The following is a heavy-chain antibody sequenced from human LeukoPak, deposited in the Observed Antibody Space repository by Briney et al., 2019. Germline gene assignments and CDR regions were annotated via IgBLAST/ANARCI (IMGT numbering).Heavy chain of an antibody. CDR2: ISSSSSTI. CDR3: ARDSYDILTGYYNLRHFDY. CDR1: GFTFSSYS. J-gene: IGHJ4*02. Sequence: GGTLRLSCAASGFTFSSYSMNWVRQAPGKGLEGVSYISSSSSTIYYADSVKGRFTISRDKAKNSLYLQMNSLRAEDTAVYYCARDSYDILTGYYNLRHFDYWGQGTLVTVSS. V-gene: IGHV3-48*01. D-gene: IGHD3-9*01.